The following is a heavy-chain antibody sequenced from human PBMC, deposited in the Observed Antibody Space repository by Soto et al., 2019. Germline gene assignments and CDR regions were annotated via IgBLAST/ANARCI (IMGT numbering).Heavy chain of an antibody. J-gene: IGHJ4*02. CDR3: AKLYDSSGYYGEDTYYFDY. CDR2: ISAYNGNT. CDR1: GYTFTSYG. Sequence: GASVKVSCKASGYTFTSYGISWLRQAPGQGLEWMGWISAYNGNTNYAQKLQGRVTMTTDTSTSTAYMELRSLRSDDTAVYYCAKLYDSSGYYGEDTYYFDYWGQGTLVTVSS. V-gene: IGHV1-18*01. D-gene: IGHD3-22*01.